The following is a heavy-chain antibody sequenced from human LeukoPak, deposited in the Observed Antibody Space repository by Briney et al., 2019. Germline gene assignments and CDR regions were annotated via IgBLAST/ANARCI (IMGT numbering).Heavy chain of an antibody. J-gene: IGHJ4*02. CDR2: ISYDGSNK. Sequence: GGSLRLSCAASGFAFSSYGMHWVRQAPGKGLEWVAVISYDGSNKYYADSVKGRFTISRDNSKNTLYLQMNSLRAEDTAVYYCAKTGSDNSGYYYYDYFDYWGQGTLVTVSS. D-gene: IGHD3-22*01. V-gene: IGHV3-30*18. CDR1: GFAFSSYG. CDR3: AKTGSDNSGYYYYDYFDY.